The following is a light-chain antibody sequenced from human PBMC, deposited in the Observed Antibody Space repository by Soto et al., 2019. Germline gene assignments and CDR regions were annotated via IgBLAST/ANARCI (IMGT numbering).Light chain of an antibody. J-gene: IGKJ1*01. V-gene: IGKV3-15*01. CDR2: STS. Sequence: EIVMTHSPETLSVSPGERATLSCRASQSVSSNLAWYQQKPGQTPTLLIYSTSTRATGIPARFSGSCSETEFTPTITRLHSGDFGIYYRQQYNASPPMWTFGQRINVDI. CDR3: QQYNASPPMWT. CDR1: QSVSSN.